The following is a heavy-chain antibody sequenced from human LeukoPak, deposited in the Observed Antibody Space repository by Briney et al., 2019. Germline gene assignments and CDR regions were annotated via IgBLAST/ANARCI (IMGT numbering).Heavy chain of an antibody. D-gene: IGHD6-6*01. J-gene: IGHJ1*01. CDR1: GGSISSGGYY. CDR2: INHSGST. Sequence: SETLSLTCTVSGGSISSGGYYWSWIRQPPGKGLEWIGEINHSGSTNYNPSLKSRVTISVDTSKNQFSLKLSSVTAADTAAYYCARTIRVYSSSPEVHFQHWGQGTLVTVSS. V-gene: IGHV4-39*07. CDR3: ARTIRVYSSSPEVHFQH.